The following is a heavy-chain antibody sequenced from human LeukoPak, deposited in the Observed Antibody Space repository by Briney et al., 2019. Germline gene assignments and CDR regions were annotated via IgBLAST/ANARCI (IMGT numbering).Heavy chain of an antibody. CDR2: IYYSGST. Sequence: SETLSLTCTVSGGSISSSTYYWGWIRQPPGKGLEWIGSIYYSGSTYYNPSLKSPVTISVDTSKNQFSLKLTSVTAADTAVYYCARLIAADGRGIDRWGQGTLVTVSS. J-gene: IGHJ5*02. CDR3: ARLIAADGRGIDR. D-gene: IGHD6-13*01. CDR1: GGSISSSTYY. V-gene: IGHV4-39*01.